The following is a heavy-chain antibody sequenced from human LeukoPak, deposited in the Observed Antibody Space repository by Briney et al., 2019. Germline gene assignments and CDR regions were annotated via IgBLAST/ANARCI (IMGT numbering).Heavy chain of an antibody. Sequence: GGSLRLSCTASGFTFSSYAMNWVRQAPGKGLEWVSGIGAGGTFTYYADSVKGRFTISRDNAKNSLYLQMNSLRAEDTAVYYCARDGRSGNFDKWGQGTLVSVSS. J-gene: IGHJ4*02. CDR3: ARDGRSGNFDK. CDR2: IGAGGTFT. CDR1: GFTFSSYA. V-gene: IGHV3-21*04. D-gene: IGHD1-26*01.